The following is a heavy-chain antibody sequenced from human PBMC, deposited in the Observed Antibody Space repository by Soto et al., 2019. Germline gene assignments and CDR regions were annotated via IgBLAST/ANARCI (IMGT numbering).Heavy chain of an antibody. J-gene: IGHJ4*02. CDR1: GFTFKHYG. CDR3: ARDRGQDAPIGR. CDR2: VWHDGRRR. D-gene: IGHD3-10*01. V-gene: IGHV3-33*01. Sequence: QVLLAESGGGVVQPGTSLRLSCAAFGFTFKHYGMHWVRQAPGKGLEWVAVVWHDGRRREYADSVKGRFTSSRENFKDTVYLQMDSLRVEDTAVYYCARDRGQDAPIGRWGQGTLVIVSS.